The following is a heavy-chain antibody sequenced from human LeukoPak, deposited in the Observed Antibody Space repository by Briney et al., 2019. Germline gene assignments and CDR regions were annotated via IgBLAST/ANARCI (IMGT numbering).Heavy chain of an antibody. J-gene: IGHJ4*02. CDR2: ISSNGGST. Sequence: PGGSLRLSCSASGFTFSSYAMHWVRQAPGKGLEYVSAISSNGGSTYYADSVKGRFTISRDNSKSTLYLQMNSLRAEDTAVYYCAREYPPWPPDYWGQGTLVTVSS. CDR1: GFTFSSYA. CDR3: AREYPPWPPDY. V-gene: IGHV3-64*04.